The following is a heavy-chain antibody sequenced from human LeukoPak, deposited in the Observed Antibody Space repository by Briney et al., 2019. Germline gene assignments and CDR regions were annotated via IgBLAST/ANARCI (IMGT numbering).Heavy chain of an antibody. D-gene: IGHD2-15*01. V-gene: IGHV1-58*01. J-gene: IGHJ4*02. CDR2: XVVGSGNT. Sequence: SVKVSCKASGFTFTSSAVQWVRQARGQRLEWIXXXVVGSGNTNYAQKFQERVTITRDMSTSTAYMELSSLRSEDTAVYYCAAGYCSGGSCYRDFDYWGQGTLVTVSS. CDR3: AAGYCSGGSCYRDFDY. CDR1: GFTFTSSA.